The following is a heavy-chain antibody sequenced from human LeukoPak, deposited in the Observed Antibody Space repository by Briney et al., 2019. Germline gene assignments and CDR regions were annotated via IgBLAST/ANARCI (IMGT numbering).Heavy chain of an antibody. V-gene: IGHV4-38-2*02. Sequence: SETLSLTCTVSGYSLSSGYYWGWIRQPPGKGLEWTGSIDHSGSTYYNPSLQSRITISVDTSKNQFSLKLSSVTAADTAVYYCATDSALAQAVMFDYWGRGALVTVSS. CDR2: IDHSGST. CDR3: ATDSALAQAVMFDY. D-gene: IGHD6-19*01. J-gene: IGHJ4*02. CDR1: GYSLSSGYY.